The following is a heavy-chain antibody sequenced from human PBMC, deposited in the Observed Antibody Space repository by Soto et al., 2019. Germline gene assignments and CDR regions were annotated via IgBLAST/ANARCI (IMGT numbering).Heavy chain of an antibody. CDR3: AKDTGRLGYCSGGSCWGPGY. J-gene: IGHJ4*02. Sequence: GGSLRLSCAASGFTFSSYAMSWVRQAPGKGLEWVSTITGSGGSTYYADSVKGRFTISRDNSKNTLYLQMNSLRAEDTAVYYCAKDTGRLGYCSGGSCWGPGYWGQGTLVTVSS. D-gene: IGHD2-15*01. CDR1: GFTFSSYA. V-gene: IGHV3-23*01. CDR2: ITGSGGST.